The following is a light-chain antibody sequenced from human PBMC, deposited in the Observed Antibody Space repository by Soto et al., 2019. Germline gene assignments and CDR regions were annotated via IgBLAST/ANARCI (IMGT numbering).Light chain of an antibody. CDR2: GAS. V-gene: IGKV3-20*01. CDR1: QSVSSNY. CDR3: QQYGSSTYT. J-gene: IGKJ2*01. Sequence: EIVLTQSPGTLSLSPGERATLSCRASQSVSSNYLAWYQQKPGQTPRLLIYGASSRATGIPDRFSGSGSGTDFTLTISRLEPEDFAVYYCQQYGSSTYTFGQRNKMEIK.